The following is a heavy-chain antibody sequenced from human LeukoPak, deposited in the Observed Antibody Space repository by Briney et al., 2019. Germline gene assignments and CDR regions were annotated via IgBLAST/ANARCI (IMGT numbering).Heavy chain of an antibody. D-gene: IGHD1-14*01. J-gene: IGHJ4*02. CDR2: IYYSGST. CDR1: GGSISSSSYY. Sequence: SETLSLTCTVSGGSISSSSYYWGWIRQPPGKGLEWIGSIYYSGSTYYNPSLKSRVTISVDTSKNQFSLKLSSVTAADTAVYYCVRNGAYNLAYWGQGTLVTVSS. V-gene: IGHV4-39*07. CDR3: VRNGAYNLAY.